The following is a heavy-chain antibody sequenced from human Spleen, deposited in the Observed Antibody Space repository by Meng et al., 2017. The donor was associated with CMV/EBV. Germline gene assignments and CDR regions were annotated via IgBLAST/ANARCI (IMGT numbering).Heavy chain of an antibody. Sequence: ASVKVSCKASGYTFTSYDINWVRQATGQGLEWMGGIIPIFGSPIYAQKVQGRVTITTDESTSTAYMELSSLRSEDTAVYYCASEEVWGQGTLVTVSS. CDR3: ASEEV. CDR2: IIPIFGSP. CDR1: GYTFTSYD. V-gene: IGHV1-69*05. J-gene: IGHJ4*02.